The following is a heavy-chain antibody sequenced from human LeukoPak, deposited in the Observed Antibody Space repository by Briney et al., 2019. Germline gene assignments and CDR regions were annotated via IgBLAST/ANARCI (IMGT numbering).Heavy chain of an antibody. V-gene: IGHV1-2*02. D-gene: IGHD2-2*01. CDR2: INPNSGGT. CDR3: ARGDIVVVPAARNWFDP. Sequence: GSVEVSCKASGYTFTGYYMHWVRQAPGQGLEWMGWINPNSGGTNYAQKFQGRVTMTRDTSISTAYMELSRLRSDHTAVYYCARGDIVVVPAARNWFDPWGQGTLVTVSS. J-gene: IGHJ5*02. CDR1: GYTFTGYY.